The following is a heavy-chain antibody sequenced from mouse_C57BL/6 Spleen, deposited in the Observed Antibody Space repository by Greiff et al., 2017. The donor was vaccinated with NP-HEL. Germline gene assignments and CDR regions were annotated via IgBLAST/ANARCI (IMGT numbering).Heavy chain of an antibody. Sequence: VQLQQSGPELVKPGASVKISCKASGYTFTDYYMNWVKQSHGKSLEWIGDINPNNGGTSYNQKFKGKATLTVDKSSSTAYMELRSLTSEDSAVYYCARSPYYDYAFDYWGQGTTLTVSS. CDR2: INPNNGGT. J-gene: IGHJ2*01. V-gene: IGHV1-26*01. CDR3: ARSPYYDYAFDY. D-gene: IGHD2-4*01. CDR1: GYTFTDYY.